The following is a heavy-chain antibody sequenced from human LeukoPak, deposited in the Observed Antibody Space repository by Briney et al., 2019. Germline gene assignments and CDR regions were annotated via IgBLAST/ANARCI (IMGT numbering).Heavy chain of an antibody. CDR3: ACNPAYWSSTSCYQSAFDI. D-gene: IGHD2-2*01. CDR2: IYYSGST. J-gene: IGHJ3*02. Sequence: SETLSLTCTVSGGSISSYYWSWIRQPPGKGLEWIGYIYYSGSTNYNPSLKSRVTISVDTSKNQFSLKLSSVTAADTAVYYCACNPAYWSSTSCYQSAFDIWGQGTMVTVSS. V-gene: IGHV4-59*12. CDR1: GGSISSYY.